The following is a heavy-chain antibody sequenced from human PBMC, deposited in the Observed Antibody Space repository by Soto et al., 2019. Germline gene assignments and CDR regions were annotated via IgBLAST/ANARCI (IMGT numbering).Heavy chain of an antibody. V-gene: IGHV4-30-4*01. J-gene: IGHJ6*02. D-gene: IGHD2-2*01. CDR1: GGSISSGDYY. CDR2: IYYSGST. CDR3: ARDIFSKFEEPLNTIVVVPAAHKGGHYGMDV. Sequence: QVQLQESGPGLVKPSQTLSLTCTVSGGSISSGDYYWSWIRQPPGKGLEWIGYIYYSGSTYYNPSLKSRVTISVDTSKNQFSLKLSSVTAADTAVYYCARDIFSKFEEPLNTIVVVPAAHKGGHYGMDVWGQGTTVTVSS.